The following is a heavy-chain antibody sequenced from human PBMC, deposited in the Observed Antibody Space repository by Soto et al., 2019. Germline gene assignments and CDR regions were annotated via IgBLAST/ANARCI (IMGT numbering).Heavy chain of an antibody. CDR3: ARGVPAAVYYYYYYMDV. CDR2: ISSSSSTI. Sequence: GGSLRLSCAASGFTFSSYSMNWVRQAPGKGLEWVSYISSSSSTIYYADSVKGRFTISRDNAKNSLYLQMNSLRAEDTAVYYCARGVPAAVYYYYYYMDVWGKGTTVTVSS. D-gene: IGHD2-2*01. J-gene: IGHJ6*03. V-gene: IGHV3-48*01. CDR1: GFTFSSYS.